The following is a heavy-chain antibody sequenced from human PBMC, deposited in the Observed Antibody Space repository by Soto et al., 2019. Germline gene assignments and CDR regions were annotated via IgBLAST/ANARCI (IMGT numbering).Heavy chain of an antibody. D-gene: IGHD2-15*01. J-gene: IGHJ4*02. Sequence: SETLSLTCAVYGGSFSGYYWSWIRQPPGKGLEWIGEINHSGSTNYNPSLKSRVTISVDTSKNQFSLKLSSVTAADTAVYYCASDLGGSFDYWGQGTLVTVSS. V-gene: IGHV4-34*01. CDR2: INHSGST. CDR3: ASDLGGSFDY. CDR1: GGSFSGYY.